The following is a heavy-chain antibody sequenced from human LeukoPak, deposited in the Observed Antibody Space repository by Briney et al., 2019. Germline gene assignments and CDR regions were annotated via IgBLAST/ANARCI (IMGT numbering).Heavy chain of an antibody. Sequence: SVKVSCKVSGYTLTELSMHWVRQAPGKGLEWIGGFDHEDGETIYAQKFQGRVTMTEDTSTDTAYMELSSLRSEDTAVYYCATRLYYYDSSGYAFDIWGQRTMDTVSS. V-gene: IGHV1-24*01. J-gene: IGHJ3*02. CDR2: FDHEDGET. D-gene: IGHD3-22*01. CDR1: GYTLTELS. CDR3: ATRLYYYDSSGYAFDI.